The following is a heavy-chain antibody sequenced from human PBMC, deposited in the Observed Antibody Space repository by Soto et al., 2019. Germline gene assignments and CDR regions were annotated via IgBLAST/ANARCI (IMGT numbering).Heavy chain of an antibody. CDR3: ARTEKVLLWFGESNYYYGMDV. D-gene: IGHD3-10*01. CDR2: IYYSGST. V-gene: IGHV4-39*01. Sequence: TLSLTGTRLFYSICSGSYYWAWIRQPQGEGLEWIGSIYYSGSTYYNPSLKSRVTISVDTSKNQFSLKLSSVTAADTAVYYCARTEKVLLWFGESNYYYGMDVWGQGTTVS. J-gene: IGHJ6*02. CDR1: FYSICSGSYY.